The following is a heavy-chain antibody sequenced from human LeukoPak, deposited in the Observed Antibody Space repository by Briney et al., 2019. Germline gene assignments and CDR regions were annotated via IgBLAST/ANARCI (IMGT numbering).Heavy chain of an antibody. V-gene: IGHV1-18*01. CDR3: ARGATENWFDP. J-gene: IGHJ5*02. Sequence: GASVKVSCKASGYKFTSYGISWVRQAPGQGLDWMGWISAYNGNTNYAHNLQGRVTMTTDTSTSTAYMELRSLRSDDTAVYYCARGATENWFDPWGQGTLVTVS. D-gene: IGHD5-12*01. CDR1: GYKFTSYG. CDR2: ISAYNGNT.